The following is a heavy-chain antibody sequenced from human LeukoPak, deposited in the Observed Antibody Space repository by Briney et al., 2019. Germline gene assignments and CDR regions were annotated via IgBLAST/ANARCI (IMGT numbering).Heavy chain of an antibody. V-gene: IGHV3-53*01. CDR3: ARADDFGDYDC. D-gene: IGHD4-17*01. CDR1: GFTVSSKY. CDR2: IYPGGTT. J-gene: IGHJ4*02. Sequence: GGSLRLSRAASGFTVSSKYMSWVRQAPGKGLEWVSIIYPGGTTYYADSVKGRFTISRDNSKNTVYLQMNSLKADDAAVYYCARADDFGDYDCWGQGTLVTVSS.